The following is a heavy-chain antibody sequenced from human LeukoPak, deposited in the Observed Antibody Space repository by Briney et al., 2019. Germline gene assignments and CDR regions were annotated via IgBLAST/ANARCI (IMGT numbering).Heavy chain of an antibody. V-gene: IGHV1-46*01. CDR1: GYSFTSYY. D-gene: IGHD3-22*01. J-gene: IGHJ4*02. Sequence: GASVKVSCKTSGYSFTSYYIHWVRQAPGQGLEWMGMINPSGGSTNYAQTFQGRVTMTRDMSTSTVYMELSSLRSEDTAVYYCARVHHYFDIAFDYCGQGTLVTVSS. CDR3: ARVHHYFDIAFDY. CDR2: INPSGGST.